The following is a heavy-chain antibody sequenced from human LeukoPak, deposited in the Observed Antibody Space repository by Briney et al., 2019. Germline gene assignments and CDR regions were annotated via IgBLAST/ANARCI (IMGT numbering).Heavy chain of an antibody. CDR1: GFTFSNYW. D-gene: IGHD3-22*01. J-gene: IGHJ5*02. CDR3: ARDLGQYYDTSDNWFDP. CDR2: INSDGVNT. V-gene: IGHV3-74*01. Sequence: PGGSLRLSCAASGFTFSNYWMHWVRQAPGKGLEWVSRINSDGVNTSYADFVKGRFTISRDNAKNTLNLQMNSLRAEDTALYYCARDLGQYYDTSDNWFDPRGQETEVTVYS.